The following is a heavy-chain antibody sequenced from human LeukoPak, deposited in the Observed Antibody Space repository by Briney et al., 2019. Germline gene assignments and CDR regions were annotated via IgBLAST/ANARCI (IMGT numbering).Heavy chain of an antibody. CDR1: GYTFTSYG. V-gene: IGHV1-18*01. J-gene: IGHJ4*02. CDR2: ISAYNGKT. Sequence: ASVKVSCKASGYTFTSYGISWVRQAPGQGLEWMGWISAYNGKTNYAQKLQGRVTMTTDTSTSTAYMELRSLRSDDTAVYYCARDALVGAGDTYLDYWGQGTLVTVSS. D-gene: IGHD1-26*01. CDR3: ARDALVGAGDTYLDY.